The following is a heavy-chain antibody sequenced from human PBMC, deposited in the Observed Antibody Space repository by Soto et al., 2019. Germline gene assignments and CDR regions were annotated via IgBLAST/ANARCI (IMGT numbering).Heavy chain of an antibody. D-gene: IGHD3-22*01. Sequence: QVQLQESGPGLVKPSQTLSLTCTVSGGSISSGGYYWSWIRQHPGKGLEWIGYIYYSGSTYYNPSLKNRVTISVDTSKKQFSLKLSSVTAADTAVYYCARDEYYYDSSGAFDIWGQGTMVTVSS. CDR2: IYYSGST. J-gene: IGHJ3*02. CDR1: GGSISSGGYY. CDR3: ARDEYYYDSSGAFDI. V-gene: IGHV4-31*03.